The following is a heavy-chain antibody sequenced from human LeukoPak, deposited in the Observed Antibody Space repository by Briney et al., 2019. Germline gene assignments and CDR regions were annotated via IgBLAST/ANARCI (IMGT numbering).Heavy chain of an antibody. D-gene: IGHD1-20*01. J-gene: IGHJ4*02. CDR3: VSLGGITVTGPYDFDC. V-gene: IGHV3-74*01. CDR2: IASDGSST. Sequence: PGGSLRLSCAASGFTFSSYWMNWVRQAPGKGLVWVSRIASDGSSTTYADSVKGRFSISRDNAKNTLYLQMNSLRVEDTAVYYCVSLGGITVTGPYDFDCWGQGTVVTVSS. CDR1: GFTFSSYW.